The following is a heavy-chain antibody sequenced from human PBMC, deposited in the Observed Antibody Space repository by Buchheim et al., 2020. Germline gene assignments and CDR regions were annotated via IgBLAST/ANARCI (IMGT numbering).Heavy chain of an antibody. CDR3: ARETRDGYNYDYYYGMDV. CDR1: GFTFSSYS. J-gene: IGHJ6*02. Sequence: EVQLVESGGGLVQPGGSLRLSCAASGFTFSSYSMNWVRQAPGKGLEWVSYISSSSSTIYYADSVKGRFTISRDNAKNSLYLQMNSLRAEDTAVYYCARETRDGYNYDYYYGMDVWGQGTT. CDR2: ISSSSSTI. V-gene: IGHV3-48*01. D-gene: IGHD5-24*01.